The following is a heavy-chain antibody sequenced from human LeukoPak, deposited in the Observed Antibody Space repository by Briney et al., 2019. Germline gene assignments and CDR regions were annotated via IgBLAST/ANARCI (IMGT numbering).Heavy chain of an antibody. J-gene: IGHJ4*02. CDR2: IKQDGSEK. CDR1: GFTVSSNY. CDR3: ARRQEAVGATPHFDY. D-gene: IGHD1-26*01. V-gene: IGHV3-7*01. Sequence: EGSLRLSCAASGFTVSSNYMSWVRQAPGKGLEWVANIKQDGSEKYYVDSVKGRLTISRDNAKNSLYLQMNSLRAEDTAVYYCARRQEAVGATPHFDYWGQGTLVTVSS.